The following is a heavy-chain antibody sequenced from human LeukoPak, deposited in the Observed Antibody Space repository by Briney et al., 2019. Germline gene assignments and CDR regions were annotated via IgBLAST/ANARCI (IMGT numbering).Heavy chain of an antibody. D-gene: IGHD1-1*01. J-gene: IGHJ6*03. CDR2: IYYSGST. Sequence: SETLSLTCTVSGGSISGYYWSWIRQPPGKGLEWIGYIYYSGSTNYNPSLKSRVTISVDTSKNQFSLKLSSVTAADTAVYYCARGAGNERYYYYYMDVWGKGTTVTVSS. V-gene: IGHV4-59*01. CDR3: ARGAGNERYYYYYMDV. CDR1: GGSISGYY.